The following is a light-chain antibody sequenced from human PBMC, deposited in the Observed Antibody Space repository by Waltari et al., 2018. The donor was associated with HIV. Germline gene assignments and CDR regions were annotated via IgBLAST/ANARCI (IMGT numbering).Light chain of an antibody. Sequence: SYELTQPSSVSVSPRQTARITCSGDVLAKKYARWFQQKPGQAPVLVIYKDSERPAGIPERFSGSSSGTTVTLTISGAQVEDEAHYYCYSAADNDLRVFGGGTKLTVL. J-gene: IGLJ3*02. CDR3: YSAADNDLRV. CDR2: KDS. CDR1: VLAKKY. V-gene: IGLV3-27*01.